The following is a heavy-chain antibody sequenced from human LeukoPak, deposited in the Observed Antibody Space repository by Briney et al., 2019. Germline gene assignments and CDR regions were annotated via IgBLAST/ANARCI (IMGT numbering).Heavy chain of an antibody. J-gene: IGHJ4*02. CDR1: GFTFSSYS. D-gene: IGHD2-8*01. Sequence: GGSLRLSCAASGFTFSSYSMNWVRQAPGKGLEWVSSISSSSSCIYYADSVKGRFTISRDNAKNSLYLQMNSLRAEDTAVYYCARDRRVYEKTADYWGQGTLVTVSS. CDR2: ISSSSSCI. CDR3: ARDRRVYEKTADY. V-gene: IGHV3-21*01.